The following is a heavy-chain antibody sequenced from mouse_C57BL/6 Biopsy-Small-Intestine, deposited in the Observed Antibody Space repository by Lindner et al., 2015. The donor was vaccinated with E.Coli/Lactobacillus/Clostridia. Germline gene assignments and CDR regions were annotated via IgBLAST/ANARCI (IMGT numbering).Heavy chain of an antibody. CDR2: INPYNDGT. D-gene: IGHD2-4*01. CDR1: GYTFTSYV. CDR3: ARLPHYDYDGILMDY. Sequence: VQLQESGPELVKPGASVKMSCKASGYTFTSYVMHWVKQEPGQGLEWIGYINPYNDGTKYNEKFKGKATLTSDKSSSTAYMELSSLTSEDSAVYYCARLPHYDYDGILMDYWGQGTSVTVSS. V-gene: IGHV1-14*01. J-gene: IGHJ4*01.